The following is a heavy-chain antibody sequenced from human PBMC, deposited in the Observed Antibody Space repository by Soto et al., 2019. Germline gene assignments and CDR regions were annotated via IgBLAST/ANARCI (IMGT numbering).Heavy chain of an antibody. Sequence: SETLSLTCTVSGGSISSYYWSWIRQPPGKGLEWIGYMYYSGSTNYNPSLKSRVTISVDTSKNQFSLELSSVTAADTAVYYCGGKNYDSSGYFDYWGQGTLVTVSS. D-gene: IGHD3-22*01. V-gene: IGHV4-59*01. J-gene: IGHJ4*02. CDR1: GGSISSYY. CDR2: MYYSGST. CDR3: GGKNYDSSGYFDY.